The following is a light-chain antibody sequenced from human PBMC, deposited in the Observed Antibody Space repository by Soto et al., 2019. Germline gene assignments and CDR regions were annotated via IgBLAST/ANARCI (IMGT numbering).Light chain of an antibody. CDR1: SGHSSYA. CDR3: QTWGTDNLV. V-gene: IGLV4-69*01. Sequence: QLVLTQSPSASASLGASIKLTCTLSSGHSSYAIAWHQQQPEKGPRYLMKLNSDGSHSKGDGIPDRFSGSSSGAERYLTISSLQSEDEADYYCQTWGTDNLVFGGGTKVTVL. J-gene: IGLJ2*01. CDR2: LNSDGSH.